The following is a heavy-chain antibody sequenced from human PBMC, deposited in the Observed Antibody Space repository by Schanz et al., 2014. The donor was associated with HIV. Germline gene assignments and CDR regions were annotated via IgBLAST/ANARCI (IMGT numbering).Heavy chain of an antibody. D-gene: IGHD6-19*01. Sequence: AQLVESGGGLVQPGGSLRLSCAASGFPFRSYWMSWVRQAPGKGLEWAAVIWYDGSYKYYADSVKGRFTISRDNPKNTLYLQMNSLRAEDTAIYYCARSPDWAGTDAFDIWGQGTMVTVSS. CDR1: GFPFRSYW. CDR2: IWYDGSYK. V-gene: IGHV3-33*08. CDR3: ARSPDWAGTDAFDI. J-gene: IGHJ3*02.